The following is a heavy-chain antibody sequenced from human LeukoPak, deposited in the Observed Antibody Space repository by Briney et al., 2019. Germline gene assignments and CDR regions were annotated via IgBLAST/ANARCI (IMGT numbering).Heavy chain of an antibody. J-gene: IGHJ4*02. CDR1: GFTFSSCA. CDR2: ISGSGGRP. CDR3: AKEALGIVFEY. Sequence: GGSLRLSCAASGFTFSSCAMSWVRQAPGKGLEWVSAISGSGGRPYYADSVKGRFTISRDSSKNTLYLQMNSLRVEDTAVYYCAKEALGIVFEYWGQGTLVTVSS. D-gene: IGHD3-16*01. V-gene: IGHV3-23*01.